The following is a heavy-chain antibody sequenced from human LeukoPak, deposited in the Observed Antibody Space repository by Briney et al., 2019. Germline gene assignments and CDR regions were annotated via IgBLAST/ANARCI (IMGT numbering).Heavy chain of an antibody. J-gene: IGHJ4*02. V-gene: IGHV4-34*01. CDR2: INHSGST. CDR1: GGSFSGYY. D-gene: IGHD1-26*01. CDR3: AREVGATRGYFDY. Sequence: PSETLSLTCAVYGGSFSGYYWSWIRQPPGKGLEWIGEINHSGSTNYNPSLKSRVTISVDTSKNQFSLKLSSVTAADTAVYYCAREVGATRGYFDYWGQGTLVTVSS.